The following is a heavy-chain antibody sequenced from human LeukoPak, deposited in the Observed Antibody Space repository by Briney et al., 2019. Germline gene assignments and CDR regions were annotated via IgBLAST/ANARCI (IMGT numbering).Heavy chain of an antibody. J-gene: IGHJ4*02. D-gene: IGHD6-13*01. Sequence: SETLSLTCAVYGGSFSGYYWSWIRQPPGRGLEWIGEINHSGSTNYNPSLKSRVTISVDTSKNQFSLKLSSVTAADTAVYYCAARAAGPQGHYFDYWGQGTLVTVSS. CDR2: INHSGST. CDR3: AARAAGPQGHYFDY. CDR1: GGSFSGYY. V-gene: IGHV4-34*01.